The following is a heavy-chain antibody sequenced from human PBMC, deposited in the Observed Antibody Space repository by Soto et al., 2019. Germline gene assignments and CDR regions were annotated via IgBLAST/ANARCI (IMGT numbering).Heavy chain of an antibody. D-gene: IGHD1-26*01. CDR2: INPDGSTT. Sequence: EMQLVESGGGLVQPGGSLRLSCTASGFSFSNYWMHWVRQVPGKGLVWVSRINPDGSTTNYADSVKGRFAIFRDNAKNTLYLQMHSLTADDTALYFCGRVGVGAYHFDSWGQGNLVTVSS. CDR1: GFSFSNYW. J-gene: IGHJ4*02. V-gene: IGHV3-74*01. CDR3: GRVGVGAYHFDS.